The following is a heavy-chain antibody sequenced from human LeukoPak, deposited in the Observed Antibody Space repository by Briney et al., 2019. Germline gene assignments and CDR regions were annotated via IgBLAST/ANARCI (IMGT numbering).Heavy chain of an antibody. Sequence: SETLSLTCTVSGGSISSGDYYWSWIRQPPGKGLVWIGYIYYSGSTYYNPSLKSRVTISVDTSKNQFSLKLSSVTAADTAVYYCATHSMIVVVTGAFDIWGQGTMVTVSS. CDR1: GGSISSGDYY. D-gene: IGHD3-22*01. J-gene: IGHJ3*02. CDR3: ATHSMIVVVTGAFDI. V-gene: IGHV4-30-4*01. CDR2: IYYSGST.